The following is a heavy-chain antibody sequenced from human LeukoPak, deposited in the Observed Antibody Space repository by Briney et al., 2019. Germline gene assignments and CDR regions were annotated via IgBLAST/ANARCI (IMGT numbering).Heavy chain of an antibody. CDR1: GFTFSSYG. CDR2: IWYDGSNK. Sequence: GGSLRLSCAASGFTFSSYGMHWARQAPGKGLEWVAVIWYDGSNKYYADSVKGRFTISRDNSKNTLYLQMNSLRAEDTAVYYCARDFGSRNYPNGMDVWGQGTTVTVSS. CDR3: ARDFGSRNYPNGMDV. J-gene: IGHJ6*02. D-gene: IGHD6-13*01. V-gene: IGHV3-33*01.